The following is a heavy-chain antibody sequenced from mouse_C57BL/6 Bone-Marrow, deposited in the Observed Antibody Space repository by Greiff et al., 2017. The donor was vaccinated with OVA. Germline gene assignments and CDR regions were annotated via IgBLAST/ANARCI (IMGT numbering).Heavy chain of an antibody. CDR1: GYAFSSYW. CDR2: IYPGDGDT. D-gene: IGHD4-1*01. Sequence: QVHVKQSGAELVKPGASVKISCKASGYAFSSYWMNWVKQRPGKGLEWIGQIYPGDGDTNYNGKFKGKATLTADKSSSTAYMQLSSLTSEDSAVYFCARWRGKTGPYFDYWGQGTTLTVSS. V-gene: IGHV1-80*01. CDR3: ARWRGKTGPYFDY. J-gene: IGHJ2*01.